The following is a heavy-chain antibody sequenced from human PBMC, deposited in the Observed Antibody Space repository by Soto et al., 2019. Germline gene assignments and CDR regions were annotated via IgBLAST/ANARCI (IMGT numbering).Heavy chain of an antibody. J-gene: IGHJ4*02. CDR2: IKQDGSEK. D-gene: IGHD6-13*01. Sequence: GGSLRLSCAASGFTFSSYWMSWVRQAPGKGLEWVANIKQDGSEKYYVDSVKGRFTISRDNAKNSLYLQMNSLRAEDTAVYYCARNEYSSSWYRQYYFDYWGQGTLVTVSS. CDR3: ARNEYSSSWYRQYYFDY. CDR1: GFTFSSYW. V-gene: IGHV3-7*01.